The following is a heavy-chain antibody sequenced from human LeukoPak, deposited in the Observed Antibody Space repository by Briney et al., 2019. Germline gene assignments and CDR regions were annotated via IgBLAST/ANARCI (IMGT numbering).Heavy chain of an antibody. CDR3: ARSIGGLRNEY. CDR2: INTDGSIT. V-gene: IGHV3-74*01. Sequence: GGSLRLSCGASGFTFSNSWMHWVRQAPGKGLVWVSRINTDGSITTYADSVKGRFTISRDNAKNTLYLQMNSLRAEDTAVYHCARSIGGLRNEYWGQGTLVTVSS. D-gene: IGHD4-17*01. J-gene: IGHJ4*02. CDR1: GFTFSNSW.